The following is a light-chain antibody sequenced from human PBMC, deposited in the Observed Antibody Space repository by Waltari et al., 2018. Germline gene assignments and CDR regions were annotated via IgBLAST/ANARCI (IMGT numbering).Light chain of an antibody. CDR3: CSYVRDITWV. CDR2: EGT. V-gene: IGLV2-23*01. Sequence: QSALTQPASVSGSPGQSITISCTGTSSDVGSYNLVSWYQHHPGKAPKLMIYEGTQRASGVSERFSGSKAGDTASLTISGLQAEDEADYDCCSYVRDITWVFGGGTKLTVL. J-gene: IGLJ3*02. CDR1: SSDVGSYNL.